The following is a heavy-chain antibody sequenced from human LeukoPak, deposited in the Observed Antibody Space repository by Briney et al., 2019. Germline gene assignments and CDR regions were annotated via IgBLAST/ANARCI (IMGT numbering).Heavy chain of an antibody. J-gene: IGHJ3*02. V-gene: IGHV4-4*07. CDR3: ARTRDGTTVAKGGDAFDI. CDR1: GDSISYFY. Sequence: SETLSLTCSVSGDSISYFYWSWTRQAAGKGLEWIGRVSSSGSTDYNASLKSRVTMSVDTSKNQLSLKVISVTAADTAVYYCARTRDGTTVAKGGDAFDIWGQGTMVTVSS. CDR2: VSSSGST. D-gene: IGHD4-17*01.